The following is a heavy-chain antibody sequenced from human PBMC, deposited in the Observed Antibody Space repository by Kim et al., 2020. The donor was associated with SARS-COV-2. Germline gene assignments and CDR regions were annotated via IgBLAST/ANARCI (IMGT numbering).Heavy chain of an antibody. CDR1: GFTFSSYA. V-gene: IGHV3-23*01. CDR3: AKEARTIYTTSSYDYFFDC. J-gene: IGHJ4*02. CDR2: IRGLGRNT. D-gene: IGHD1-1*01. Sequence: GGSLRLSCAASGFTFSSYAMSWVRQAPGKGLEWVSAIRGLGRNTYYADSVKGRFTISGDNSKNTLYLQMNSLRVEDTAVYYCAKEARTIYTTSSYDYFFDCWGQGTLVTVSS.